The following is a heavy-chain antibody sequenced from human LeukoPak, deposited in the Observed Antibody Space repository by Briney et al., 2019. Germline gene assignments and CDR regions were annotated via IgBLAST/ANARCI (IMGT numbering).Heavy chain of an antibody. V-gene: IGHV4-59*12. CDR2: IYHSGST. CDR1: GGSISSYY. Sequence: SETLSLTCTVSGGSISSYYWSWIRQPPGKGLEWIGYIYHSGSTYYNPSLKSRVTISVDRSKNQFSLKLSSVTAADTAVYYCARARGKLRFSDAFDIWGQGTMVTVSS. J-gene: IGHJ3*02. CDR3: ARARGKLRFSDAFDI. D-gene: IGHD4-17*01.